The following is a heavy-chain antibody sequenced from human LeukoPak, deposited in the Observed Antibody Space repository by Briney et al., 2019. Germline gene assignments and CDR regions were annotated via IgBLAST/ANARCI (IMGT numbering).Heavy chain of an antibody. CDR1: GGTFSSYA. CDR3: ARGLQRADNARWFDP. Sequence: ASVKVSCKASGGTFSSYAISWVRQAPGQGLEWMGGIIPIFGTANYAQKFQGRVTITADESTSTAYMELSSLRSEDTAVYYCARGLQRADNARWFDPWGQGTLVTVSS. D-gene: IGHD1-1*01. V-gene: IGHV1-69*01. CDR2: IIPIFGTA. J-gene: IGHJ5*02.